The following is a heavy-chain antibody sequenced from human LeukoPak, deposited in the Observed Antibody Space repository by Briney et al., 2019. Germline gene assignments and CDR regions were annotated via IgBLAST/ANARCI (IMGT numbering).Heavy chain of an antibody. J-gene: IGHJ3*02. D-gene: IGHD3-16*01. CDR1: GFTFSSYG. V-gene: IGHV3-30*18. CDR3: AKYLGRDYPNGSYDAFDI. CDR2: ISYDGSNK. Sequence: GGSLRLSCAASGFTFSSYGMHWVRPAPGKGLEWVAVISYDGSNKYYADSVKGRFTISRDNSKNTLYLQMNSLRAEDTAVYYCAKYLGRDYPNGSYDAFDIWGQGTMVTVSS.